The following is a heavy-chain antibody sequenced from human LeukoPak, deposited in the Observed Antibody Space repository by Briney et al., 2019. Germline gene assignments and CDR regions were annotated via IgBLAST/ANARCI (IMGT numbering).Heavy chain of an antibody. J-gene: IGHJ4*02. CDR1: GFTFSSYA. CDR2: ISYDGSDK. D-gene: IGHD6-19*01. Sequence: GRSLRLSCAASGFTFSSYAMHWVRQAPGKGLEWVAVISYDGSDKYYADSVKGRFTISRDNSKNTLYLQMNSLRAEDTAVYYCARPLRAMARQWLGPFDYWGQGTLGTVSS. CDR3: ARPLRAMARQWLGPFDY. V-gene: IGHV3-30-3*01.